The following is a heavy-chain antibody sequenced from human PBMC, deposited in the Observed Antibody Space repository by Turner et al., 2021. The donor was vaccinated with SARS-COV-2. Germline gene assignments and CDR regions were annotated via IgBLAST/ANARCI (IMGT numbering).Heavy chain of an antibody. V-gene: IGHV4-39*01. CDR2: IYYSGST. CDR1: GGSISSSSYY. CDR3: APSPITMVRGVITFGWFDP. J-gene: IGHJ5*02. Sequence: GPGLVKPSETLSLTCTVSGGSISSSSYYWGWIRQPPGKGLELIGSIYYSGSTYYNPSLKSRVTISVDTSKNQFSLKLSSVTAADTAVYYCAPSPITMVRGVITFGWFDPWGQGTLVTVSS. D-gene: IGHD3-10*01.